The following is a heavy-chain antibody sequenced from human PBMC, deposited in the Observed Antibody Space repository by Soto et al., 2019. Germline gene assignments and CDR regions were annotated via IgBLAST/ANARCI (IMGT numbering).Heavy chain of an antibody. CDR1: GFTFSDYA. CDR3: AKGGRQWLVTSDFNY. CDR2: VSHDGRNT. J-gene: IGHJ4*02. Sequence: VQLVESGGGVVQPGRSLRLSCAASGFTFSDYAMHWVRQAPGKGLEWVAVVSHDGRNTHYADSVKGRFTISRDSSKNTGSLEMSSLRAEDTAVFYCAKGGRQWLVTSDFNYWGQGALVTVSP. V-gene: IGHV3-30*18. D-gene: IGHD6-19*01.